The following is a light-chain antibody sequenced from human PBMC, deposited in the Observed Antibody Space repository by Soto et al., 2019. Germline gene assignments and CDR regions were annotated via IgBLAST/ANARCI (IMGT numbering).Light chain of an antibody. V-gene: IGKV1-17*02. Sequence: DIQMTQSPSSLSASVGDRVTITCRASQDIRNSLGWYQQRPGKAPKRLIYAASSLQSGVPSRFSGSGSGTEFTLTISNLQPEDFATYYCLQHNSLYTFGQGTKLEIK. CDR3: LQHNSLYT. J-gene: IGKJ2*01. CDR1: QDIRNS. CDR2: AAS.